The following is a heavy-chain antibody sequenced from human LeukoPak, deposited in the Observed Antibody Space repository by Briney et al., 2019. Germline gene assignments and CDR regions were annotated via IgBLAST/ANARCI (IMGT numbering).Heavy chain of an antibody. V-gene: IGHV3-20*04. CDR3: AKGGGGRLIYYYYMDV. CDR2: INWNGGST. J-gene: IGHJ6*03. CDR1: GFIFDDYG. D-gene: IGHD3-16*01. Sequence: PGGSLRLSCAASGFIFDDYGMTWVRQAPGKGLEWVSGINWNGGSTGYADSVKGRFTISRDDAKNSLYLQMNSLRAEDMALYYCAKGGGGRLIYYYYMDVWGKGTTVTVSS.